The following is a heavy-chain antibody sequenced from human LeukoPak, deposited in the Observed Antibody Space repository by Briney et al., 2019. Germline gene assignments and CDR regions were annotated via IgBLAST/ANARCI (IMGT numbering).Heavy chain of an antibody. V-gene: IGHV1-46*01. D-gene: IGHD1-26*01. J-gene: IGHJ4*02. CDR1: GYTFTGYY. Sequence: ASVKVSCKASGYTFTGYYMHWVRQAPGQGLEWMGIINPSGGSTSYAQKFQGRVTMTRDTSTSTVYMELSSLRSEDTAVYYCARGRRGLPTAYYFDYWGQGTLVTVSS. CDR3: ARGRRGLPTAYYFDY. CDR2: INPSGGST.